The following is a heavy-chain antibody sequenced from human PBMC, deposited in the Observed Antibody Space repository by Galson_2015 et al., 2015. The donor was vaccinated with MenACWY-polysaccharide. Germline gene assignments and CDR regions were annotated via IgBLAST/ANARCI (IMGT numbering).Heavy chain of an antibody. CDR3: ARGTGVYFDY. Sequence: TLSLTCPVSGGSVSSGSYYWSWIRQPPGKGLEWIGYISYSGSTNYNPSLKSRVTISVDTSKNQFSLKLSSVTAADTALYYCARGTGVYFDYWGQGTLVTVSS. V-gene: IGHV4-61*01. J-gene: IGHJ4*02. CDR1: GGSVSSGSYY. CDR2: ISYSGST. D-gene: IGHD3/OR15-3a*01.